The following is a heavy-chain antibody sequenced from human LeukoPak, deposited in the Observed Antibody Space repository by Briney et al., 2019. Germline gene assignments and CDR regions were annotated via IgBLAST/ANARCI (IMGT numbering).Heavy chain of an antibody. Sequence: SETLSLTCAVYGGSFSGYYWSWIRQPPGKGLEWIGEINHSGSTNYNPSLKSRVTISVDTSKNQFSLKLSSVTAADTAVYYCARARRRYSSSWYDYWGQGTLVTVSS. D-gene: IGHD6-13*01. V-gene: IGHV4-34*01. CDR1: GGSFSGYY. J-gene: IGHJ4*02. CDR3: ARARRRYSSSWYDY. CDR2: INHSGST.